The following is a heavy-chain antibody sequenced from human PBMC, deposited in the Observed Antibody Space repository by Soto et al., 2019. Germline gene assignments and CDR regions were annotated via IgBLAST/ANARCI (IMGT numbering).Heavy chain of an antibody. CDR1: GGSISSHY. V-gene: IGHV4-59*11. Sequence: QVQLEESGPGLVKPSETLSLTCTVSGGSISSHYWSWVRQAPGKGLEWIGCIYCRGNTFYNPSLKSRGTISVDTSNNQFSLKLDSVTPADTAVYYCARDGREASGIDVRGQGTAVTVSS. D-gene: IGHD1-26*01. CDR3: ARDGREASGIDV. J-gene: IGHJ6*02. CDR2: IYCRGNT.